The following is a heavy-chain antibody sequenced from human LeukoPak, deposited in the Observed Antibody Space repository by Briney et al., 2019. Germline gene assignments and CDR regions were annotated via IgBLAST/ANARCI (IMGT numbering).Heavy chain of an antibody. V-gene: IGHV4-59*08. J-gene: IGHJ4*02. CDR2: IHYSGMT. D-gene: IGHD3-9*01. CDR1: GGSITTYF. Sequence: SETLCLTCTVSGGSITTYFWSWVRQPPGKGLEWIGYIHYSGMTDSNPSLKSRVSLSADTSNNQFFLKLSSVTAADTAVYFCARYFCPGDICSDFDFWGQGALVTVSS. CDR3: ARYFCPGDICSDFDF.